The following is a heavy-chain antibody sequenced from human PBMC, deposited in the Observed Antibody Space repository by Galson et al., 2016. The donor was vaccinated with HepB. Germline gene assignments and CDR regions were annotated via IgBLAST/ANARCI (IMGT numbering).Heavy chain of an antibody. V-gene: IGHV3-30-3*01. Sequence: SLRLSCAGSGFDFNDSSIHWVRQSPGKGLEWVAGVSFDGRNTYYADSVKGRFIISRGSSKKTVYLQMSSLRSKDTAVYYCTRAAAGRTATTTLAWGQGLRVTVSS. CDR3: TRAAAGRTATTTLA. J-gene: IGHJ5*02. CDR2: VSFDGRNT. CDR1: GFDFNDSS. D-gene: IGHD4-17*01.